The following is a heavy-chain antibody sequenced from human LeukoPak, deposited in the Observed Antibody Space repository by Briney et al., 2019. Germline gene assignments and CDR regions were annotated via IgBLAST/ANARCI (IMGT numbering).Heavy chain of an antibody. V-gene: IGHV1-18*01. CDR3: ARDNGALNSFIGPFEY. CDR1: GYSFNNFG. CDR2: ISGNNGNT. Sequence: ASVKVSCKASGYSFNNFGISWVRQAPGEGLEWMGWISGNNGNTNYAQKVQGRVTMTTDTSTSTAYMELRSLRSDDTAVYYCARDNGALNSFIGPFEYWGQGTLVTVSS. D-gene: IGHD2/OR15-2a*01. J-gene: IGHJ4*02.